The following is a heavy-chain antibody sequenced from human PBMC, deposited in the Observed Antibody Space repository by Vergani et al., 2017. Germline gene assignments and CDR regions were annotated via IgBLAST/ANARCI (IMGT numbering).Heavy chain of an antibody. CDR1: GFTSSYYG. V-gene: IGHV3-30*03. CDR3: ATKSCGTSGCQIGYFSE. Sequence: QVHLVESGGGVVQPGRSLRISCVVSGFTSSYYGMHWVRQAPGKGLEWVAVISYDGTQKYYADSVKGRFTISRDNSKSTLYLQMNSLRTEDTAVYYCATKSCGTSGCQIGYFSEWGQGTLVTVAS. CDR2: ISYDGTQK. J-gene: IGHJ1*01. D-gene: IGHD1-1*01.